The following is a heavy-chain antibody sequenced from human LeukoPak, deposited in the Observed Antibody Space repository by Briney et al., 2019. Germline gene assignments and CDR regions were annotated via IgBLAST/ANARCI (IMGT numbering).Heavy chain of an antibody. Sequence: SETLSLTCTVSGGSISSYYWSWIRQPAGKGLEWIGRIYTSGSTNYNPSLKSRVTMSVDTSKNQFSLNLRYVTAADTAVYYCARGYFDWFLDNWGQGTLVTVSS. J-gene: IGHJ4*02. CDR1: GGSISSYY. V-gene: IGHV4-4*07. D-gene: IGHD3-9*01. CDR3: ARGYFDWFLDN. CDR2: IYTSGST.